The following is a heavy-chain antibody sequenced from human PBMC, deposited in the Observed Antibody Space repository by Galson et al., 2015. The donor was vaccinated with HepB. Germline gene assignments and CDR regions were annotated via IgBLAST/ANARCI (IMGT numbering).Heavy chain of an antibody. CDR3: ARSPVPGERWLHPPGYFDY. J-gene: IGHJ4*02. V-gene: IGHV1-46*01. D-gene: IGHD5-24*01. CDR2: INPSGGGT. Sequence: SVKVSCKASGYAFTSYHIHWVRQAPGQGLEWMGIINPSGGGTTYAQKFQGRVTMARDTSTNTVYMILNSLRSEDTAVYYCARSPVPGERWLHPPGYFDYWGQGTLVTVSS. CDR1: GYAFTSYH.